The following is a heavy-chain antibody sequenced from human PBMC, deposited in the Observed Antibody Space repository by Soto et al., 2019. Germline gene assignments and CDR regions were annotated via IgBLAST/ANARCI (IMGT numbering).Heavy chain of an antibody. CDR1: GFTFSSYG. V-gene: IGHV3-33*01. CDR3: ASGEDSVYCSTCCYDGLRMYFDY. CDR2: IWYDGSNK. J-gene: IGHJ4*02. D-gene: IGHD2-2*01. Sequence: GGSLRLSCAASGFTFSSYGMHWVRQAPGKGLEWVAVIWYDGSNKYYADSVKGRFTISRDNSKNTLYLQMNSLRAEDTAVYYCASGEDSVYCSTCCYDGLRMYFDYWGQGTLVTVSS.